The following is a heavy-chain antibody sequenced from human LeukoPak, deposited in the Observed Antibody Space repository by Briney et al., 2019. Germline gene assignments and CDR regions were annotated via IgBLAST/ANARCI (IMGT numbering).Heavy chain of an antibody. CDR1: GGSISSSSYY. CDR2: IYYSGST. CDR3: ATTHNWNFDY. V-gene: IGHV4-39*07. D-gene: IGHD1-20*01. Sequence: SETLSLTCTVSGGSISSSSYYWGWIRQPPGKGLEWIGSIYYSGSTYYNPSLKSRVTISVDTSKNQFSLKLSSVTAADTAVYYCATTHNWNFDYWGQGTLVTVSS. J-gene: IGHJ4*02.